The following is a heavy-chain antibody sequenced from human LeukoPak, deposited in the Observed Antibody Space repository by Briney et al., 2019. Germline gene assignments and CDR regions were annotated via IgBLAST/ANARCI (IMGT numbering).Heavy chain of an antibody. J-gene: IGHJ4*02. V-gene: IGHV4-39*01. D-gene: IGHD5-18*01. CDR2: IYYSGST. Sequence: SETLSLTCTVSGGSISSSSYYWGWIRQPPGKGLEWIGSIYYSGSTYYNPSLKSRVTISVDTSKNQFSLKLSSLTAADTAVYYCANEGDTAMDYWGQGTLVTVSS. CDR1: GGSISSSSYY. CDR3: ANEGDTAMDY.